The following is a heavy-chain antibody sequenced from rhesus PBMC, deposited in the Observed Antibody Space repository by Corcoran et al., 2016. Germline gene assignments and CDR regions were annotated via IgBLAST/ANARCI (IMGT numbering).Heavy chain of an antibody. CDR2: ISYSGST. J-gene: IGHJ4*01. CDR3: ASIAAAAH. Sequence: QLQLQESGPGLVKPSETLSLTCAVSGYSISSGYGWSWIRQPPGKGLEGIGYISYSGSTSDNPSLKSRVTISRDTSKNQFSLKLSSVTAADTAVYYCASIAAAAHWGQGVLVTVSS. CDR1: GYSISSGYG. D-gene: IGHD6-31*01. V-gene: IGHV4-122*02.